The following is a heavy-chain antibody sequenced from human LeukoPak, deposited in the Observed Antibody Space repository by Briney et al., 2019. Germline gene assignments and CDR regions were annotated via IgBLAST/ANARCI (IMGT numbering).Heavy chain of an antibody. D-gene: IGHD3-10*01. Sequence: GESLKISCKGSGYNFTIYWIGWVRQMPGKGLEWVGIIYPGDSDTRYSPSFQGQVTISADKSISTAYLQWSSLKASDTAMYYCARDHSLLLWFGELLPNYYYYMDVWGKGTTVTISS. CDR3: ARDHSLLLWFGELLPNYYYYMDV. J-gene: IGHJ6*03. CDR2: IYPGDSDT. V-gene: IGHV5-51*01. CDR1: GYNFTIYW.